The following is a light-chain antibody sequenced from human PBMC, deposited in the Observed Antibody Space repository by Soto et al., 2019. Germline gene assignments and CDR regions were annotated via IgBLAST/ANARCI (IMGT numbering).Light chain of an antibody. CDR3: QQYGNSPLT. CDR1: QSGSGSY. J-gene: IGKJ4*01. V-gene: IGKV3-20*01. Sequence: EIVLTQSPGTLSLSPGERATLSCRASQSGSGSYLAWYQQKPGQAPRLLISGASRRATGVPDRFSGSGSGTDFTLTISSLEPEDFALYYCQQYGNSPLTFGGGTKVVIK. CDR2: GAS.